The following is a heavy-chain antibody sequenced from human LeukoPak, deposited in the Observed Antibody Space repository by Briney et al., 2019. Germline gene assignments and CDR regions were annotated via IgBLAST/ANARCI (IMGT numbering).Heavy chain of an antibody. CDR1: GYTFTSYG. Sequence: ASVKVSCKASGYTFTSYGISWVRQAPGQGLEWMGWISAYNGNTNYAQKFQGRVTMTRDTSTSTVYMELSSLRSEDTAVYYCARGGYSSSSVLDYWGQGTLVTVPS. D-gene: IGHD6-6*01. CDR3: ARGGYSSSSVLDY. J-gene: IGHJ4*02. V-gene: IGHV1-18*01. CDR2: ISAYNGNT.